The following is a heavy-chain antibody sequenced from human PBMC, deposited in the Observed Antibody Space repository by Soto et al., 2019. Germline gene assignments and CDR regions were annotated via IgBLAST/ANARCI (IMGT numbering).Heavy chain of an antibody. J-gene: IGHJ6*02. Sequence: ASVKVSCKASGYTFTSYYMHWVRQAPGQGLEWMGIINPSGGSTSYAQKFQGRVTMTRDTSTSTVYMELSSLRSEDTAVYYCAREEQLVSDYYYYVMDVWGQGTTVTVSS. CDR1: GYTFTSYY. CDR3: AREEQLVSDYYYYVMDV. D-gene: IGHD6-13*01. V-gene: IGHV1-46*01. CDR2: INPSGGST.